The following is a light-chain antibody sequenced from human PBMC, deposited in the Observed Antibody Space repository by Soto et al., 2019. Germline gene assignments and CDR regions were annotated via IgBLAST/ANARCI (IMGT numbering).Light chain of an antibody. V-gene: IGKV1-6*02. CDR1: RCIRND. CDR2: AAS. J-gene: IGKJ4*01. Sequence: IQMTQSPSSLCASVGDRDTITCLAGRCIRNDLGCYQQKPGKAPKLLIYAASTLQSGITSRFSGSGYGTDFTLSISSLQPEECATYYCLQDYNSPRTFGGGTKVDIK. CDR3: LQDYNSPRT.